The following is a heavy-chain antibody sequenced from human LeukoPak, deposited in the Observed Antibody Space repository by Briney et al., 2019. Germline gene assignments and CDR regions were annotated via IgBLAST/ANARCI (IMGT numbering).Heavy chain of an antibody. CDR2: IDKNGREK. D-gene: IGHD2-15*01. CDR3: ATYTQRFGAPGGTDY. Sequence: PGGSLRLSCTVSGFTFSNYWLRWVRQAPGKGLEWVASIDKNGREKRYVDSVEGRFTISRDNAAISVYLQMASLGAEDTAVYYCATYTQRFGAPGGTDYWGQGTLVTVSS. J-gene: IGHJ4*02. CDR1: GFTFSNYW. V-gene: IGHV3-7*01.